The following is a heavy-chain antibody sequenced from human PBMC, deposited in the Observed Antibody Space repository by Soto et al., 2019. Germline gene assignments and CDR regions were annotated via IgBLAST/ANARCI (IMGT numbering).Heavy chain of an antibody. CDR3: ARTTTLENYFDY. Sequence: SETLSLTCTVPGGSFSSYYWSWIRQPPGKGLEWIGYIYYTGSIIYNPSLKSRVTMSVDMSMKQFSLKLNSVTAADTAVYYCARTTTLENYFDYWGQGTLVTSPQ. D-gene: IGHD2-15*01. V-gene: IGHV4-59*01. J-gene: IGHJ4*02. CDR2: IYYTGSI. CDR1: GGSFSSYY.